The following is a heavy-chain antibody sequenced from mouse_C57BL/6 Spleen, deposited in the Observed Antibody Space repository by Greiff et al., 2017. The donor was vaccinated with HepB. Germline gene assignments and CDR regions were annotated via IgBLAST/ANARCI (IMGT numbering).Heavy chain of an antibody. CDR1: GYAFSSSW. CDR2: IYPGDGDN. V-gene: IGHV1-82*01. J-gene: IGHJ2*01. D-gene: IGHD2-10*02. CDR3: ARFLYGNYGYFDY. Sequence: VQLQQSGPELVKPGASVKISCKASGYAFSSSWMNWVKQRPGKGLEWIGRIYPGDGDNNYNGKFKGKATLTADKSSSTAYMQRSSLTSEDSAVYFCARFLYGNYGYFDYWGQGTTLTVSS.